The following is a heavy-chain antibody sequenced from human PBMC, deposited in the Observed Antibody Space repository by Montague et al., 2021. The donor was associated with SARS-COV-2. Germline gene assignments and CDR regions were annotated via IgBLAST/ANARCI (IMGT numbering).Heavy chain of an antibody. CDR3: ARVSLAAAATRSDY. J-gene: IGHJ4*02. CDR1: GGSVSSGGYY. D-gene: IGHD6-13*01. CDR2: IYYSGST. Sequence: SETLSLTCTVSGGSVSSGGYYWSWIRQPLGKGLEWIGYIYYSGSTNYNPSLKSRVTISPDTSKNQFSLKLTSVTAADTAVYYCARVSLAAAATRSDYWGQGTLVTASS. V-gene: IGHV4-61*08.